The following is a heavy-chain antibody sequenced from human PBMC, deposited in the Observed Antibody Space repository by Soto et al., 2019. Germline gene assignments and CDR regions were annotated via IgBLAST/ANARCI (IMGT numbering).Heavy chain of an antibody. CDR2: ISPMFGAA. Sequence: QVQLVQSGAEMKKPGSSVKVSCQSSGGTFNTYAMNWVRQAPGQGPEWMGDISPMFGAANYAPKFQGRVTITADESTRTSYMQLSNYTSEEPALYFCAREVQVHTPAFVYWGQGTLVTVSS. CDR1: GGTFNTYA. V-gene: IGHV1-69*19. CDR3: AREVQVHTPAFVY. J-gene: IGHJ4*02. D-gene: IGHD3-10*01.